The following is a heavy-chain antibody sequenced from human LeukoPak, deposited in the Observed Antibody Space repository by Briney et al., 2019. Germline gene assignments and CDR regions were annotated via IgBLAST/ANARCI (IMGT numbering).Heavy chain of an antibody. CDR2: IYSGGNT. Sequence: GGSLRLSCAASGFTVSGNYIIWVRQTPGKRLEWVSLIYSGGNTYYTDSVKGRFTISRDNSENTLYLQMNSLRTEDTAVYYCARVADYYVSGHFDYWGQGTLVTVSS. CDR3: ARVADYYVSGHFDY. V-gene: IGHV3-53*01. CDR1: GFTVSGNY. D-gene: IGHD3-10*01. J-gene: IGHJ4*02.